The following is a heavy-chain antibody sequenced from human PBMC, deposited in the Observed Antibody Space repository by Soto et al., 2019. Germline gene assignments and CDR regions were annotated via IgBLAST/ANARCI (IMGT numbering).Heavy chain of an antibody. V-gene: IGHV1-69*13. CDR1: GGTFSSYA. CDR3: AREGDSSGSAAI. D-gene: IGHD3-22*01. Sequence: SVKVSCKASGGTFSSYAISWVRQAPGQGLEWMGGIIPIFGTANYAQKFQGRVTITADESTSTAYMELSSLRSEDTAVYYCAREGDSSGSAAIWGQGTLVTVSS. CDR2: IIPIFGTA. J-gene: IGHJ4*02.